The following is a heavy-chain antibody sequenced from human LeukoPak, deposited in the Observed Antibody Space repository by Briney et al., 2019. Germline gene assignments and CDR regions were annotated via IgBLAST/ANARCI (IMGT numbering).Heavy chain of an antibody. CDR3: AKSRRLGLLYGMDV. Sequence: GGSLRLSCAASGFTFSTYSMTWVRQAPGKGLEWVAVISGSGGSTYYADSVKGRFTISRDNSKNTLYLQMNSLRAEDTALYYCAKSRRLGLLYGMDVWGQGTTVTVSS. CDR1: GFTFSTYS. D-gene: IGHD1-14*01. J-gene: IGHJ6*02. V-gene: IGHV3-23*01. CDR2: ISGSGGST.